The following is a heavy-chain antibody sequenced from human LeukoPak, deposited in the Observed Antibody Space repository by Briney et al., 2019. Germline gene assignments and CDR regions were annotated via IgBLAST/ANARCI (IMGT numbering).Heavy chain of an antibody. CDR1: GDPISSGSYY. D-gene: IGHD6-19*01. Sequence: TPSQTLSLTCTVSGDPISSGSYYWRRIRQPAGKGLEWIGRIYTSGSTNYNPSLKSRLTISVDTSKNQFALKLSSVTAADTAVYYCAREEAVAGIYLWGQGTLVTVSS. V-gene: IGHV4-61*02. J-gene: IGHJ4*02. CDR2: IYTSGST. CDR3: AREEAVAGIYL.